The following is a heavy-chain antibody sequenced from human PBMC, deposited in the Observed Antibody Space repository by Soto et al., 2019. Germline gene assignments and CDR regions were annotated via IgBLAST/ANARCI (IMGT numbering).Heavy chain of an antibody. CDR3: ARANAVAGPNLDY. CDR2: TYYRSKWSN. J-gene: IGHJ4*02. Sequence: PSQTLSLTCAISGDSVSSNSATWNWIRQSPSRGLEWLGRTYYRSKWSNDYAVPVKSRISINPDTSKNQFSLQLNSVTPEDTAVYYCARANAVAGPNLDYWGQGTLVTV. CDR1: GDSVSSNSAT. D-gene: IGHD6-19*01. V-gene: IGHV6-1*01.